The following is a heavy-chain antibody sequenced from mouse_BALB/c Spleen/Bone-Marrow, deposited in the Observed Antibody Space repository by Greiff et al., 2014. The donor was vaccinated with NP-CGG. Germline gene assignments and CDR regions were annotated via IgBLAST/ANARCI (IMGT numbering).Heavy chain of an antibody. J-gene: IGHJ2*01. Sequence: QLQQSGAELLKPGTSVKLSCKASGYTFTRYWMHWVKQRPGQGLEWIGELNPSNGHTNYNGKFKNKATVTVDKSSSTACMQLSSLTSEDSAVYYCARMITTRGFDYWGQGTTLTVSS. CDR2: LNPSNGHT. CDR3: ARMITTRGFDY. V-gene: IGHV1S81*02. CDR1: GYTFTRYW. D-gene: IGHD2-4*01.